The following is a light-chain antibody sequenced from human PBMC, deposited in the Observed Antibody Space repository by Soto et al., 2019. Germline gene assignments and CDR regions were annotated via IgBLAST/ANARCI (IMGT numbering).Light chain of an antibody. CDR2: WAS. V-gene: IGKV4-1*01. J-gene: IGKJ2*01. Sequence: DIVMTQSPDSLAVSLGERATINCKSSQSVLYDSDSKNYLAWYKQKPGQPPHLLIYWASTRDSGVPDRFSGSGSGTDFTLTVSRLQAEDVAVYYCQQYYDTPYTFGQGTKLEIK. CDR1: QSVLYDSDSKNY. CDR3: QQYYDTPYT.